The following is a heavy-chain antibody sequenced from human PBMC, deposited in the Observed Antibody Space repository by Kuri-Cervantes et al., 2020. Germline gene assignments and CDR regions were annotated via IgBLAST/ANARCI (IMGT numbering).Heavy chain of an antibody. D-gene: IGHD2-15*01. V-gene: IGHV4-59*12. J-gene: IGHJ3*02. CDR1: GGSISSYY. CDR3: ARGRRWSDTFDI. Sequence: SETLCLTCTVSGGSISSYYWSWIRQPPGKGLEWIGYIYYSGRTNYNPSLKSRVTISVDTSKNQFSLKLSSVTAADTAVYYCARGRRWSDTFDIWGQGTMVTVSS. CDR2: IYYSGRT.